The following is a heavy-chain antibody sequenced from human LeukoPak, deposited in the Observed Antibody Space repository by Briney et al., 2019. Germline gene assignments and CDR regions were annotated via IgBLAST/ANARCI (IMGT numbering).Heavy chain of an antibody. CDR1: GFTFSSHW. D-gene: IGHD2-8*01. Sequence: GGSLRLSCAASGFTFSSHWMSWVRQAPGKGLEWVGNTREDGSEKYYTDSLKGRFTIFRDNAKNSLFLQMNNLRAEDTAVYYCVRETQSGVTDFDNWGQGTLVTVSS. CDR2: TREDGSEK. V-gene: IGHV3-7*01. J-gene: IGHJ4*02. CDR3: VRETQSGVTDFDN.